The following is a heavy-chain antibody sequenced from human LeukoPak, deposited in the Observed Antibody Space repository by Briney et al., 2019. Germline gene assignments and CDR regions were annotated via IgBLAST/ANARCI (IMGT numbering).Heavy chain of an antibody. J-gene: IGHJ3*02. D-gene: IGHD5-18*01. CDR3: ARDCDTDMLTDAFDI. CDR2: INPNSGAT. Sequence: ASVTVSCKASGYIFTGHFMHWVRQAPGQGLEWMGWINPNSGATNYAKKFQGRVTMTRDTSISTAYMELSWLRSDDTAVYYCARDCDTDMLTDAFDIWGQGTMVTVSS. CDR1: GYIFTGHF. V-gene: IGHV1-2*02.